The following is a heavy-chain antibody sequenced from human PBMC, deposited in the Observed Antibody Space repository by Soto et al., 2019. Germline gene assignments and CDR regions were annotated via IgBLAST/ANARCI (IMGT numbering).Heavy chain of an antibody. CDR3: SADHPHTAIGSPV. Sequence: AASVKVSCKASGFDFGSFGIQFLRQTRGRGLEWIGWIVVASGRTNYARQFQGRVAFSRDMSSTTAYMDLYDLKSDDTAVYFCSADHPHTAIGSPVWGQGTTATVSS. J-gene: IGHJ6*02. V-gene: IGHV1-58*02. CDR2: IVVASGRT. CDR1: GFDFGSFG.